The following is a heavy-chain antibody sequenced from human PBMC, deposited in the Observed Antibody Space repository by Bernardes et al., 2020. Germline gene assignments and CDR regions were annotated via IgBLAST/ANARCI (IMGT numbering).Heavy chain of an antibody. CDR1: GFTFSSYS. CDR3: ARDHAHLTWELLPAFDY. V-gene: IGHV3-48*01. J-gene: IGHJ4*02. D-gene: IGHD1-26*01. Sequence: GGSLRLSCAASGFTFSSYSMNWVRQAPGKGLEWVSYISSSSSTIYYADSVKGRFTISRDNAKNSLYLQMNSLRAEDTAVYYCARDHAHLTWELLPAFDYWGQGTLVTVSS. CDR2: ISSSSSTI.